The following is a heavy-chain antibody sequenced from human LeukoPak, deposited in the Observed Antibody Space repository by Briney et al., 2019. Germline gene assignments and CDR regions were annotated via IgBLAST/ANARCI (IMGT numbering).Heavy chain of an antibody. V-gene: IGHV5-10-1*01. CDR2: IDPTDSYT. CDR1: GYSFTTYW. CDR3: ARQVYKHRIDY. Sequence: GESLRISCKGSGYSFTTYWITCVRQMPGKGLEWMGRIDPTDSYTNYSPSFQGHVTISADKSISTAYLQWSSLKASDTAMYYCARQVYKHRIDYWGQGTLVTVSS. D-gene: IGHD1-14*01. J-gene: IGHJ4*02.